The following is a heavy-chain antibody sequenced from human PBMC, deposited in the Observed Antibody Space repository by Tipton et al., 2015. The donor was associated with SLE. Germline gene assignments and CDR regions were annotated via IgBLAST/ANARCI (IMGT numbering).Heavy chain of an antibody. CDR3: ARHVGAGGAWSMFDY. V-gene: IGHV4-59*08. CDR2: VYYSVDTYYTGIT. Sequence: LRLSCSVSGGSVTNDYWSWIRQPPGKGLEWIGYVYYSVDTYYTGITNNNPSLKGRVTISLDTSKNHFSLKLTSVTAADTALYYCARHVGAGGAWSMFDYWGQGTLVTVSS. CDR1: GGSVTNDY. D-gene: IGHD2/OR15-2a*01. J-gene: IGHJ4*02.